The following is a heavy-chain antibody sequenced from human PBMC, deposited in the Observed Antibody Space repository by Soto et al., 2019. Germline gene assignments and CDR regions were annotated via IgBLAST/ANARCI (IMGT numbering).Heavy chain of an antibody. D-gene: IGHD3-3*01. CDR2: IIPLSGTT. Sequence: QVQLVQSGAELRKPGSSVRVSCTSSGGPFNTFAINWVRQAPGQGLEWMGGIIPLSGTTNYAQNFQGRVTISADGTTSTVFMDRTNLRADDTAVYFCARDSQDQSVLRFVRGFAYWGQGTLVTVSS. CDR1: GGPFNTFA. J-gene: IGHJ4*02. CDR3: ARDSQDQSVLRFVRGFAY. V-gene: IGHV1-69*01.